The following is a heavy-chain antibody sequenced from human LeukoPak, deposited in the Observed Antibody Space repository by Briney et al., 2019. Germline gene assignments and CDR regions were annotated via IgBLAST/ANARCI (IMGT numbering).Heavy chain of an antibody. D-gene: IGHD4-23*01. CDR1: GFTVSSNY. CDR3: ARDWRWKAVNYYYGMDV. J-gene: IGHJ6*02. V-gene: IGHV3-66*02. CDR2: IYSGGST. Sequence: GGSLRLSCAASGFTVSSNYMSWVRQAPGKGLEWVSVIYSGGSTYYADSVKGQFTISRDNSKNTLYLQMNSLRAEDTAVYYCARDWRWKAVNYYYGMDVWGQGTTVTVSS.